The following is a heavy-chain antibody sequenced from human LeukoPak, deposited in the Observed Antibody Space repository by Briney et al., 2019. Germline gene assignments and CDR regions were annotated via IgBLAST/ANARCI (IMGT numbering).Heavy chain of an antibody. D-gene: IGHD6-19*01. V-gene: IGHV3-30*14. CDR1: GFTFSSYA. CDR2: ISYDGSNK. J-gene: IGHJ3*02. Sequence: GGSLRLSCAASGFTFSSYAMHWVRQAPGKGLEWVAVISYDGSNKYYADSVKGRFTISRDNSKNTLYLQMNSLRAEDTAVYYCANIAVALDAFAFDIWGQGTMVTVSS. CDR3: ANIAVALDAFAFDI.